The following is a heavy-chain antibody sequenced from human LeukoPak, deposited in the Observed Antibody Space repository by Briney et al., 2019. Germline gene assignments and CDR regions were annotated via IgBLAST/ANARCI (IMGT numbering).Heavy chain of an antibody. V-gene: IGHV5-51*01. D-gene: IGHD2-2*01. Sequence: HGESLKISCKGSGYSFTSYWIGWVRQMPGKGLEWMGIIYPGDSDTRYSPSFQGQVTISADKSISTAYLQWSSLKASDTAMYYCARGERVPAASRYFQHWGQGTLVTVSS. J-gene: IGHJ1*01. CDR3: ARGERVPAASRYFQH. CDR2: IYPGDSDT. CDR1: GYSFTSYW.